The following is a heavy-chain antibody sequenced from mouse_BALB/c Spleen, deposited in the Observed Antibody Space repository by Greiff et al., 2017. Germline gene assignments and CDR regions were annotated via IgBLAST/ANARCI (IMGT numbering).Heavy chain of an antibody. CDR1: GYSFTSYY. CDR2: IDPFNGGT. CDR3: ARSVRSLCDY. J-gene: IGHJ2*01. V-gene: IGHV1S135*01. Sequence: VQLQQSGPELMKPGASVKISCKASGYSFTSYYMHWVKQSHGKSLEWIGYIDPFNGGTSYNQKFKGKATLTVDKSSSTAYMHLSSLTSEDSAVYYCARSVRSLCDYWGKGTTLTVSS. D-gene: IGHD2-14*01.